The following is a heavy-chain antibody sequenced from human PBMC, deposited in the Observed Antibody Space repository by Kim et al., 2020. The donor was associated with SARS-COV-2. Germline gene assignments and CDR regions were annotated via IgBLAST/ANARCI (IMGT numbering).Heavy chain of an antibody. CDR3: ARDEGDNTGHQAF. Sequence: KGPITHSRDNSKNTLYLQMKSLRTEDTAVYYCARDEGDNTGHQAFWGQGTLVTVSS. J-gene: IGHJ4*02. V-gene: IGHV3-30*01. D-gene: IGHD2-8*02.